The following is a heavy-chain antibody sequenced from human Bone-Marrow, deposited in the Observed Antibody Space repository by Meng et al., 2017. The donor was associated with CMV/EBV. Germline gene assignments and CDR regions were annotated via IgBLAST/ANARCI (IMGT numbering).Heavy chain of an antibody. CDR1: GGTFSSYA. J-gene: IGHJ3*02. CDR3: ARPYDILTGGDDAFDI. Sequence: SVKVSCKASGGTFSSYAISWVRQAPGQGLEWMGGIIPIFGTANYAQKFQGRVTITTDESTSTAYMELSSLRSEDTAVYYCARPYDILTGGDDAFDIWGQGTMVTVS. CDR2: IIPIFGTA. D-gene: IGHD3-9*01. V-gene: IGHV1-69*05.